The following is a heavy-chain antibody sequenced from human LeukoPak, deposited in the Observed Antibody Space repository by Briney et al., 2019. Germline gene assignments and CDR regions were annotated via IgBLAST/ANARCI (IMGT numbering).Heavy chain of an antibody. D-gene: IGHD3-22*01. CDR1: GFTFSSYG. Sequence: PGGSLRLSCAASGFTFSSYGMHWVRQAPGKGLEWVAFIRYDGSNKYYADSVKGRFTISRDNSKNTLYLQMNSLRAEDTAVYYCAKDLVGYYDSSGSPGGYWGQGTLVTVSS. V-gene: IGHV3-30*02. CDR3: AKDLVGYYDSSGSPGGY. J-gene: IGHJ4*02. CDR2: IRYDGSNK.